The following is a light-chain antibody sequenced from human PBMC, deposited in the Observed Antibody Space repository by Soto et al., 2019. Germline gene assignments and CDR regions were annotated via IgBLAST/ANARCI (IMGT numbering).Light chain of an antibody. Sequence: PLSLPVTPGEPASISCRSSQSLLHSNGYNYLDWYLQKPGQSPQLLIYLGSNRASGVPDRFSGSGSGTDFTLKISRVEAEDVGVYSCMQGIHLPQMFGQGTKVDIK. CDR1: QSLLHSNGYNY. V-gene: IGKV2-28*01. J-gene: IGKJ1*01. CDR2: LGS. CDR3: MQGIHLPQM.